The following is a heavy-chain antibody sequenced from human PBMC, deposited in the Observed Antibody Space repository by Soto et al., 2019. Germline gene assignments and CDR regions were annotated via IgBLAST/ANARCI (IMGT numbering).Heavy chain of an antibody. D-gene: IGHD3-10*01. CDR1: GDSVSSNSAS. Sequence: SQTLSLTCAISGDSVSSNSASWNLIRQSPSRGLEWLGRTYYRSKWYNDYAVSVKSRITINPDTSKNQSSLQLNSVTPEDTAVYYCARSMMVRGVFNWFDPWGQGTLVTVYS. V-gene: IGHV6-1*01. CDR3: ARSMMVRGVFNWFDP. J-gene: IGHJ5*02. CDR2: TYYRSKWYN.